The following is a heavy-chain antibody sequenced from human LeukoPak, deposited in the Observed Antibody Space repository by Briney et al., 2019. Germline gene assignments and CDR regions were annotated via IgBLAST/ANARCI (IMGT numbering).Heavy chain of an antibody. V-gene: IGHV3-23*01. CDR3: ARVTYGSGTYGAFDY. D-gene: IGHD3-10*01. J-gene: IGHJ4*02. CDR2: ISGSGDNT. Sequence: GGTLRLSCAASGFTFSSHGMSWVRQAPGKGLEWVSTISGSGDNTYYADSVKSRFTISRDNSKNTLYLQMNSLRAEDTAVYYCARVTYGSGTYGAFDYWGQGTLVTVSS. CDR1: GFTFSSHG.